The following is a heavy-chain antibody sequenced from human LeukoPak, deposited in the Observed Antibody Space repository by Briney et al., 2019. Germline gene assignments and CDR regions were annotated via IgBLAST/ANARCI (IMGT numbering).Heavy chain of an antibody. D-gene: IGHD6-13*01. CDR3: AKSLQQLVRGYFDY. CDR1: GFTFSSYG. Sequence: GGSLRLSCAASGFTFSSYGMSWVRQAPGKGLEWVSAISGSGGSTYYADSVKGRFTISRDNSKNTLYLQMNSLRAEDTAVYYCAKSLQQLVRGYFDYWGQGTLVTVSS. CDR2: ISGSGGST. J-gene: IGHJ4*02. V-gene: IGHV3-23*01.